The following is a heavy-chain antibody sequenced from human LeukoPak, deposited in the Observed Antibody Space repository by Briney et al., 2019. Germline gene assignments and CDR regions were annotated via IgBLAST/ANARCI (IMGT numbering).Heavy chain of an antibody. Sequence: EASVKVSCKVSGYTLTELSMHWVRQAPGKGLEWMGGFDPEDGETIYAQKFQGRVTMTTDTSTSTAYMELRSLRSDDTAVYYCAREEWELHDSRHFDYWGQGTLVTVSS. CDR2: FDPEDGET. CDR3: AREEWELHDSRHFDY. D-gene: IGHD1-26*01. CDR1: GYTLTELS. V-gene: IGHV1-24*01. J-gene: IGHJ4*02.